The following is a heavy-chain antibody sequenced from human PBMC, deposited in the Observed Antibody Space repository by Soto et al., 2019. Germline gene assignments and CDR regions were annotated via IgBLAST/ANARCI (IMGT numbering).Heavy chain of an antibody. D-gene: IGHD3-3*01. CDR3: ARARKGSGSDYYYHYGMDV. J-gene: IGHJ6*04. Sequence: SETLSLTCSVYGGSFSDYYWSWSRQPPGKGLEWIGEINHSGSTNYNPSLKSRVTISVHTSRNQFSLKLSSVTAADTAVYYCARARKGSGSDYYYHYGMDVWGKGTTVTAPQ. CDR2: INHSGST. V-gene: IGHV4-34*01. CDR1: GGSFSDYY.